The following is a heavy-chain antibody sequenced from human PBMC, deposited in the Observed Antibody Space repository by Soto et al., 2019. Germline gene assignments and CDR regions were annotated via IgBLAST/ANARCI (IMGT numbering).Heavy chain of an antibody. CDR2: ISAYNVDT. CDR1: GYTFTRHG. CDR3: ARTNWQQAYLEGFEL. D-gene: IGHD7-27*01. V-gene: IGHV1-18*04. Sequence: ASVXVSFKTPGYTFTRHGIIFFLLAPGRGLECIWWISAYNVDTKYAQRVQDRVSMTTDTSTATAYIELRSLRFDDTAIYFCARTNWQQAYLEGFELWGQGTPV. J-gene: IGHJ4*02.